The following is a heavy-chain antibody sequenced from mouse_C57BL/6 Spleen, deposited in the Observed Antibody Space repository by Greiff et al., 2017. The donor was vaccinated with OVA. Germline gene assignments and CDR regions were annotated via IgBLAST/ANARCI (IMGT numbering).Heavy chain of an antibody. CDR2: IYPRSGNT. CDR3: ARSEDYDVGWYFDV. Sequence: VKLVESGAELARPGASVKLSCKASGYTFTSYGISWVKQRTGQGLEWIGEIYPRSGNTYYNEKFKGKATLTADKSSSTAYMELRSLTSEDSAVYFCARSEDYDVGWYFDVWGTGTTVTVSS. V-gene: IGHV1-81*01. J-gene: IGHJ1*03. D-gene: IGHD2-4*01. CDR1: GYTFTSYG.